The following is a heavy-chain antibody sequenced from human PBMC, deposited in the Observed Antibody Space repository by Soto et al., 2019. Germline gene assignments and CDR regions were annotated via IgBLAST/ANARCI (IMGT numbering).Heavy chain of an antibody. CDR1: GFTFSSYG. J-gene: IGHJ4*02. V-gene: IGHV3-30*18. CDR2: ISYDGSNK. D-gene: IGHD3-10*01. Sequence: LRLSCAASGFTFSSYGMHWVRQAPGKGLEWVAVISYDGSNKYYADSVKGRFTISRDNSKNTLYLQMNSLRAEDTAVYYCAKDRAKLLWFGESSGFDYWGQGTLVTVSS. CDR3: AKDRAKLLWFGESSGFDY.